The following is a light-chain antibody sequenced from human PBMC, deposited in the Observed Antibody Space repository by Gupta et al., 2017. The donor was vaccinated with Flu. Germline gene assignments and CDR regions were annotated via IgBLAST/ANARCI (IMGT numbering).Light chain of an antibody. J-gene: IGKJ3*01. V-gene: IGKV4-1*01. Sequence: DIVMTQSPDSLAVSLGESATINCKSSQSVLYSSNNKNYLAWYQQKPGQPPKLLIYWASTRESGVPDRCSGSGSGTDFTLTISSLQAEDVAVYYCQQYYSTPCTFGPGTKVDIK. CDR3: QQYYSTPCT. CDR1: QSVLYSSNNKNY. CDR2: WAS.